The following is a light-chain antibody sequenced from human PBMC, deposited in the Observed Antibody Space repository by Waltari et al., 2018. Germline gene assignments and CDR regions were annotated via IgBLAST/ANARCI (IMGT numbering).Light chain of an antibody. CDR3: GTWDASLGGI. J-gene: IGLJ1*01. Sequence: QSVLTQPPSVSAAPGQTVTISCSADSSKIGNNYVSWYQHFPGTAPTLLIYENNVRPSGIPDRFSGSKSGTSATLGITGLQTGDEADYYCGTWDASLGGIFGTGTKVTVL. CDR2: ENN. CDR1: SSKIGNNY. V-gene: IGLV1-51*02.